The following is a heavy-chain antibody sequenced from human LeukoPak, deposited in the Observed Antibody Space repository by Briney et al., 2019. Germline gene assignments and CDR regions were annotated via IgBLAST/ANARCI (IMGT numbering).Heavy chain of an antibody. CDR1: GFTFSSYG. J-gene: IGHJ4*02. Sequence: PGGSLRLSCAASGFTFSSYGMHWVRQAPGKGLEWLAVISYDGSNTYYVDSVKGRFTISRDISKNTLYLQMNSLRAEDTAVYYCAKDTEYYDSNNSLCDYWGQGTLVTVSS. CDR3: AKDTEYYDSNNSLCDY. V-gene: IGHV3-30*18. CDR2: ISYDGSNT. D-gene: IGHD3-16*01.